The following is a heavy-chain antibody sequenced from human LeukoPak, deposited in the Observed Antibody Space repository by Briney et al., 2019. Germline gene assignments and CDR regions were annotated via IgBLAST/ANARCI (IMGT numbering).Heavy chain of an antibody. CDR2: IYYSGST. CDR3: ARFGELFRTDY. D-gene: IGHD3-10*01. J-gene: IGHJ4*02. V-gene: IGHV4-39*07. CDR1: GGSISSSSYY. Sequence: PSETLSLTCTVSGGSISSSSYYWGWIRQPPGKGLEWIGSIYYSGSTYYNPSLKSRVTISVDTSKNQFSLKLSSVTAADTAVYYCARFGELFRTDYWGQGTLVTVSS.